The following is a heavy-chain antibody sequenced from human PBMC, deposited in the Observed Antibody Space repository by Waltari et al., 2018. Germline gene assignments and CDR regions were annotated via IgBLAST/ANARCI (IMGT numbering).Heavy chain of an antibody. CDR3: ARGEGGANEY. CDR2: ISSGASII. D-gene: IGHD1-26*01. J-gene: IGHJ4*02. Sequence: EVQLVESGGGLVQPGGPLGLFCAASGFTFKNYEMNWVRQAPGKGLEWVAYISSGASIIYYADSVKGRFTISRDNAKNSVYLQMSSLRAEDTAIYYCARGEGGANEYWGQGTLVTVSA. V-gene: IGHV3-48*03. CDR1: GFTFKNYE.